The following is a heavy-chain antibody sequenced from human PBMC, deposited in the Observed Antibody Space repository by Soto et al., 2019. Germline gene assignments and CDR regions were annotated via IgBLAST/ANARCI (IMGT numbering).Heavy chain of an antibody. Sequence: GGSLRLSCAASGFTFSSYGMHWVRQAPGKGLEWLSFIFTGGNTYYTDSVKGRFTISRDDSKNTVYLQMNSLRADDTAVYYCARDPPINSDFGLDVWGQGTTVTVSS. CDR2: IFTGGNT. J-gene: IGHJ6*02. CDR3: ARDPPINSDFGLDV. D-gene: IGHD3-3*01. V-gene: IGHV3-66*01. CDR1: GFTFSSYG.